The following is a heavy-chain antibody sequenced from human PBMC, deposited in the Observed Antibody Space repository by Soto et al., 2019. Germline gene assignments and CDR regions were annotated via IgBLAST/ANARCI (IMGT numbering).Heavy chain of an antibody. CDR3: ARGNDILTGYYHYYYYGMDV. Sequence: ASVKVSCKASGYTFTSYAMHWVRESAGQRLEWMGWINAGNGNTKYSQKFQGRVTITRDTSASTAYMELSSLRSEDTAVYYCARGNDILTGYYHYYYYGMDVWGQGTTVTVSS. V-gene: IGHV1-3*01. CDR2: INAGNGNT. CDR1: GYTFTSYA. D-gene: IGHD3-9*01. J-gene: IGHJ6*02.